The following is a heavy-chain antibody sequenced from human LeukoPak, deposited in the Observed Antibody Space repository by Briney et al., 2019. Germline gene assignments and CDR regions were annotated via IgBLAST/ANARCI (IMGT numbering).Heavy chain of an antibody. V-gene: IGHV1-18*01. CDR2: ISAYNGNT. CDR1: GYTFTNYG. Sequence: ASVKVSCKASGYTFTNYGISWVRQAPGQGPEWMGWISAYNGNTNYAQKFQGRVTMTTDTSTSTAYMELRSLRSDDTAVYYCARDRDYGDYNTQDLFVYWGQGTLVTVSS. CDR3: ARDRDYGDYNTQDLFVY. D-gene: IGHD4-17*01. J-gene: IGHJ4*02.